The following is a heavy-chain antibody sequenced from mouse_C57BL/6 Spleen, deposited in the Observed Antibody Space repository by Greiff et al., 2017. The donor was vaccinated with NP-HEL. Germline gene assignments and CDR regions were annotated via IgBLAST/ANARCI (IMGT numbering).Heavy chain of an antibody. CDR2: IDPSDSYT. CDR3: AKGGGNHYYFDY. CDR1: GYTFTSYW. Sequence: VQLQQPGAELVMPGASVKLSCKASGYTFTSYWMHWVKQRPGQGLEWIGEIDPSDSYTNYNQKFKGKSTLTVDKSSSTAYMQLSSLTSEDSAVYYCAKGGGNHYYFDYWGQGTTLTVSS. V-gene: IGHV1-69*01. J-gene: IGHJ2*01.